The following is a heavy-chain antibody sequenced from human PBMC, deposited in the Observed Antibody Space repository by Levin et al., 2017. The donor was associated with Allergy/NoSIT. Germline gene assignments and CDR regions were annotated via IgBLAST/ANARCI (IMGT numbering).Heavy chain of an antibody. CDR3: ARNRIIVSGGNDYYYGMDV. CDR2: INYRGVT. CDR1: GGSVSSGTYY. D-gene: IGHD5/OR15-5a*01. V-gene: IGHV4-61*01. J-gene: IGHJ6*02. Sequence: SETLSLTCSVSGGSVSSGTYYWSWIRRPPGKGLEWIVYINYRGVTKYNPSLKSRVTISVDTSKNEFSLKVTSVTAADTAGYYCARNRIIVSGGNDYYYGMDVWGQGTTVTVSS.